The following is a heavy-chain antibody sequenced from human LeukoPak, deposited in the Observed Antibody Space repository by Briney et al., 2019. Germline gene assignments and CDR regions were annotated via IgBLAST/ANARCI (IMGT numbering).Heavy chain of an antibody. V-gene: IGHV4-59*01. CDR1: GGSISSYY. D-gene: IGHD3-22*01. CDR3: ARGGNYYYDSSGYFDY. J-gene: IGHJ4*02. Sequence: PSETLSLTCTVSGGSISSYYWSWIRRPPGKGLEWIGYIYYSGSTNYNPSLKSRVTISVDTSKNQFSLKLSSVTAADTAVYYCARGGNYYYDSSGYFDYWGQGTLVTVSS. CDR2: IYYSGST.